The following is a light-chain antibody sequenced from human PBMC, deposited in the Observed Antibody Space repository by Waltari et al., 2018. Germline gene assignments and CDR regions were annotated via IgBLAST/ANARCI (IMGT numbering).Light chain of an antibody. V-gene: IGKV3-15*01. CDR2: GAY. CDR1: QNVGTS. Sequence: EIVVTQSPATLSVSPGERVTLSCRASQNVGTSLAWYQQKPGQTPRLLIFGAYSRASGVPARFSGSGSGTDFTLAISSLQSKDFAVYYCQQYEDWPRHSFGGGTKVQIE. J-gene: IGKJ4*01. CDR3: QQYEDWPRHS.